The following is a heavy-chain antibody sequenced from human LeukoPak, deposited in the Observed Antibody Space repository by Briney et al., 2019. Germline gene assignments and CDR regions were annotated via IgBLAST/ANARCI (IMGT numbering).Heavy chain of an antibody. D-gene: IGHD6-13*01. V-gene: IGHV1-46*01. CDR2: INPSGGDT. Sequence: ASVKVSCKASGYTFTSYYMHWLRQAPGQGLEWMGMINPSGGDTSYAQKFEGRVTMSRDMSTTTVYMDLSSLRSDDTAVYYCARDPYGSSWGALYYFDYWGQGTLVTVSS. CDR3: ARDPYGSSWGALYYFDY. CDR1: GYTFTSYY. J-gene: IGHJ4*02.